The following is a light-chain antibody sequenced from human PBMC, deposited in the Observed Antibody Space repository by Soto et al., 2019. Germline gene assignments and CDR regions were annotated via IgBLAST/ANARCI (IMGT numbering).Light chain of an antibody. CDR2: GAS. CDR1: QSVSSN. J-gene: IGKJ2*01. CDR3: QHYDNWPFT. Sequence: EIVMTQSPATLSVSPGERATLSCRASQSVSSNLAWYQQKPGQAPRLLIYGASTRATGIPARFSGSGSGTEFTLTISSLQSEDIAIYYCQHYDNWPFTFGQRSRWIS. V-gene: IGKV3-15*01.